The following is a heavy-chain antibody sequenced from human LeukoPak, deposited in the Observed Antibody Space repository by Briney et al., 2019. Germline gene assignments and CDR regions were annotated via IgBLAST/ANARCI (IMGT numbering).Heavy chain of an antibody. J-gene: IGHJ4*02. V-gene: IGHV4-30-4*08. CDR1: GGSISSGDYY. CDR3: AREEPAARVGY. CDR2: IYYSGST. Sequence: PSQTLSLTCTVSGGSISSGDYYWSWLRRPPGKGLEWIGYIYYSGSTYYNPSPKSRVTISVDTSKNQFSLKLSSVTAADTAVYYCAREEPAARVGYWGQGTLVTVSS. D-gene: IGHD2-2*01.